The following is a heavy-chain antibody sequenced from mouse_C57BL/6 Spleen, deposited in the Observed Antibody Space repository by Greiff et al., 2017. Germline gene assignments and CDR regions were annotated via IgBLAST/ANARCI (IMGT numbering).Heavy chain of an antibody. V-gene: IGHV1-55*01. D-gene: IGHD2-1*01. J-gene: IGHJ3*01. Sequence: QVQLQQPGAELVKPGASVKMSCKASGYTFTSYWITWVKQRPGQGLEWIGDIYPGSGSTNYNEKFKSKATLTVDTSSSTASMKLSSLTTEDSAVYYCASRYGNYEAYWGQGTLVTVSA. CDR1: GYTFTSYW. CDR3: ASRYGNYEAY. CDR2: IYPGSGST.